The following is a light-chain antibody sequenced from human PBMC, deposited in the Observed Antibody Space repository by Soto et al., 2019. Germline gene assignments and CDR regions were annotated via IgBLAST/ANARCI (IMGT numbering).Light chain of an antibody. Sequence: IVLTQSPATLSLSPGARATLSCRAGQSVSNYLAWYQQKPGQAPRLLIYDTFNRATGIPARFSGSGSGTDFTLTISSLXXXXXXXXXXXXXXXWPWTSGQGTKVEIK. CDR3: XXXXXWPWT. CDR2: DTF. V-gene: IGKV3-11*01. J-gene: IGKJ1*01. CDR1: QSVSNY.